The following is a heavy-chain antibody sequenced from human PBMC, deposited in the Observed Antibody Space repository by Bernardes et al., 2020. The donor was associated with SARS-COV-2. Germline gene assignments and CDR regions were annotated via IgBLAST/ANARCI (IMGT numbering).Heavy chain of an antibody. CDR3: ARGGGWYERFDS. CDR1: GYTFISYD. D-gene: IGHD6-19*01. CDR2: MNPNSGDT. Sequence: ASVKVSCKASGYTFISYDINWVRQATGQGLEWMGWMNPNSGDTGYAQNFQGRVTMTRNTSLSTAYMDLSSLTSDDTAMYYCARGGGWYERFDSWGQGSLVTVSS. J-gene: IGHJ4*02. V-gene: IGHV1-8*01.